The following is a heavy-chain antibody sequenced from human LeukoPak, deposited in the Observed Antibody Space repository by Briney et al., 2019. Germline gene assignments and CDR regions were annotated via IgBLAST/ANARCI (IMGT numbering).Heavy chain of an antibody. Sequence: GGSLRLSCAASGFTFSSYAMNWVRQAPGKGLEWVSYISRSGSTIYHADSVKGRLTLSRDNAKKPLYLEMKSLRAEDTAVYYCARERETTVTYDAFDIWGLGTMVTVSS. CDR3: ARERETTVTYDAFDI. J-gene: IGHJ3*02. CDR2: ISRSGSTI. D-gene: IGHD4-17*01. CDR1: GFTFSSYA. V-gene: IGHV3-48*03.